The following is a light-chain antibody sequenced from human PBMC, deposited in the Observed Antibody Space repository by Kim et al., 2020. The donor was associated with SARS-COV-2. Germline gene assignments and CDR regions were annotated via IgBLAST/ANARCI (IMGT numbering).Light chain of an antibody. J-gene: IGLJ1*01. CDR1: KLGDKY. CDR3: QAWDSSTFYV. CDR2: EDN. V-gene: IGLV3-1*01. Sequence: VSPGPTARITCSGDKLGDKYTCWYQQKPGQSPLLVMYEDNKRPSGIPERFSGSNSGNTATLTISGTQAVDEADYYCQAWDSSTFYVFGTGTKVTVL.